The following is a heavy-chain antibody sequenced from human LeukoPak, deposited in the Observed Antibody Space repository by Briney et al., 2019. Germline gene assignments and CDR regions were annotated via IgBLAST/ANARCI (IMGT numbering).Heavy chain of an antibody. CDR2: INAGNGNT. CDR3: ARDRRLRFLEWLLYGEFDY. D-gene: IGHD3-3*01. CDR1: GYTFTSYA. V-gene: IGHV1-3*03. J-gene: IGHJ4*02. Sequence: GASVKVSCKASGYTFTSYAMHWVRQAPGQRLEWMGWINAGNGNTKYSQEFQGRVTMTRDMSTSTVYMELSSLRSEDTAVYYCARDRRLRFLEWLLYGEFDYWGQGTLVTVSS.